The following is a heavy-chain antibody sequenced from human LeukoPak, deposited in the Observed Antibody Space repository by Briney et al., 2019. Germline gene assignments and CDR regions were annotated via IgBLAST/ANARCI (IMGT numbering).Heavy chain of an antibody. Sequence: YYADSVKGRFTISRDNSKNTLYLQMNSLRAEDTAVYYCAKAFGDFWSGYSSYYFDYWGQGTLVTVSS. CDR3: AKAFGDFWSGYSSYYFDY. D-gene: IGHD3-3*01. V-gene: IGHV3-23*01. J-gene: IGHJ4*02.